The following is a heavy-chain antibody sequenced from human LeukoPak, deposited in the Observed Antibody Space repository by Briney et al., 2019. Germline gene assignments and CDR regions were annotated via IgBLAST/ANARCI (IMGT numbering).Heavy chain of an antibody. V-gene: IGHV4-59*01. D-gene: IGHD3-16*01. CDR1: GGSITSSFY. J-gene: IGHJ4*02. CDR2: IYNSGGT. CDR3: ARASVLLSADY. Sequence: PSETLSLTCTVSGGSITSSFYWSWIRQSPGKGLEWIGYIYNSGGTKYNPSLKSRLTISVDTSKNQFSLNLSSVTAADTAVYYCARASVLLSADYWGQGTLVTVSS.